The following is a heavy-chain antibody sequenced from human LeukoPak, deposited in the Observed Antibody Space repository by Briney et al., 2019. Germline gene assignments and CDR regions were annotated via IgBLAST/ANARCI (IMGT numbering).Heavy chain of an antibody. D-gene: IGHD7-27*01. CDR2: ISYDGSNN. V-gene: IGHV3-30-3*01. J-gene: IGHJ4*02. Sequence: GRSLRLSCAASGFTISSYAMHWVRQAPGKGLEWVAVISYDGSNNYYADSVKGRFTISRDNSKNTLYLQMNSLRAEDTAVYYCASLGRDYWGQGTLVTVSS. CDR1: GFTISSYA. CDR3: ASLGRDY.